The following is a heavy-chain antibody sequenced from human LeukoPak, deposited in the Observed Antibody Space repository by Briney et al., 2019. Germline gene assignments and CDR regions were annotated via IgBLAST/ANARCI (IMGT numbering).Heavy chain of an antibody. CDR2: LHNGGTT. Sequence: GGSLRLSCAASGLTVSDNYMSWVRHLPGKGLEWISVLHNGGTTKYADSVKGRFTISRDESNNTLFLQMDNLGVEDTAVYYCAREGQRGIYALDIWGQGTLVTVSS. V-gene: IGHV3-66*01. CDR1: GLTVSDNY. CDR3: AREGQRGIYALDI. D-gene: IGHD3-10*01. J-gene: IGHJ3*02.